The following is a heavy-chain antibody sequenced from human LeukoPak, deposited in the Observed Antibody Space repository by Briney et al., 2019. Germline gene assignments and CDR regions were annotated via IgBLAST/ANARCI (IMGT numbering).Heavy chain of an antibody. CDR2: IIPIFGTA. CDR1: GGTFSSYA. V-gene: IGHV1-69*06. Sequence: SVTVSCKASGGTFSSYAISWVRQAPGQGLEWMGGIIPIFGTANYAQKFQGRVTITADKSTSTAYMELSSLRSEDTAVYYCARGKQWLLWGGPVYWGQGTLVTVSS. J-gene: IGHJ4*02. D-gene: IGHD6-19*01. CDR3: ARGKQWLLWGGPVY.